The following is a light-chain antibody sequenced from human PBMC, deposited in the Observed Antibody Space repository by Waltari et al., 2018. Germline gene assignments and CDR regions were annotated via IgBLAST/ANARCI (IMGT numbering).Light chain of an antibody. CDR1: SSDVGNYNL. CDR2: EVS. J-gene: IGLJ2*01. Sequence: QSALTQPASVSGSPGQSITISCTGTSSDVGNYNLVSWYQQHPGKAPKLIIYEVSQRPSGVSNRFSGSKSGTTASRTISGLQAEDKADFYCCSYAGSGSSVVFGGGTKLTVL. CDR3: CSYAGSGSSVV. V-gene: IGLV2-23*02.